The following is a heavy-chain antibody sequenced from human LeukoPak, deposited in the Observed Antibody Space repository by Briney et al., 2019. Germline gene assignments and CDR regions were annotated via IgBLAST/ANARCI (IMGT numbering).Heavy chain of an antibody. CDR2: IIPIFGTA. Sequence: ASVKVSCKASGYTFTSYGISWVRQAPGQGLEWMGGIIPIFGTANYAQKFQGRVTITADESTSTAYMELSSLRSEDTAVYYCARDPLMVYAIRPPGYYYYGMDVWGQGTTVTVSS. J-gene: IGHJ6*02. CDR3: ARDPLMVYAIRPPGYYYYGMDV. CDR1: GYTFTSYG. V-gene: IGHV1-69*13. D-gene: IGHD2-8*01.